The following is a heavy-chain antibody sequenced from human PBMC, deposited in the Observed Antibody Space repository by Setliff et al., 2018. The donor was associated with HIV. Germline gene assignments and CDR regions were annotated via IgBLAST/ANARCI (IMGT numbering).Heavy chain of an antibody. J-gene: IGHJ6*03. CDR1: GGSFSDYY. D-gene: IGHD6-13*01. CDR3: ARVSCSSWYSIPQYYYYSMDV. CDR2: INHRGST. V-gene: IGHV4-34*01. Sequence: SETLSLTCAVYGGSFSDYYWTWIRQSPGKGLEWIGEINHRGSTNYNPSLKSRVTISVDTSKNQFSLKLSSVIAADTAVYYCARVSCSSWYSIPQYYYYSMDVWGNGTTVTVSS.